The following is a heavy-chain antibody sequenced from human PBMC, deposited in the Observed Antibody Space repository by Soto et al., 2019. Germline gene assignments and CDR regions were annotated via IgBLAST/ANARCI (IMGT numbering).Heavy chain of an antibody. Sequence: QVQLVESGGGVVQPGRSLRLSCAASGFTFSSYGMHWVRQARGKGLEWVAVISYDGSNKYYADSVKGRFTISRDNSKNTLYLQMNSLRAEDTAVYYCAKGGGVAAASNFDYWGQGTLVTVSS. J-gene: IGHJ4*02. D-gene: IGHD6-13*01. CDR3: AKGGGVAAASNFDY. CDR2: ISYDGSNK. V-gene: IGHV3-30*18. CDR1: GFTFSSYG.